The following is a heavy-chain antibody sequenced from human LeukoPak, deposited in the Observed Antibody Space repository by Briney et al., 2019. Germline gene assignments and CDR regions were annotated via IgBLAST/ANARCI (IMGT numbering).Heavy chain of an antibody. D-gene: IGHD2-15*01. CDR3: ARDPSSGGAFDI. Sequence: SETLSLTCPVYGGSFSGYYWSWIRQPPGKGLEWIGEINHSGSTNYNPSLKSRVTISVDTSKNQFSLKLSSVTAADTAVYYCARDPSSGGAFDIWGQGTMVTVSS. J-gene: IGHJ3*02. CDR2: INHSGST. CDR1: GGSFSGYY. V-gene: IGHV4-34*01.